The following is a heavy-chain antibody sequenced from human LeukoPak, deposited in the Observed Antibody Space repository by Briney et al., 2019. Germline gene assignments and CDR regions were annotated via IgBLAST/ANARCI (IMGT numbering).Heavy chain of an antibody. Sequence: GGSLRLSCAASGFTFSSYGMHWVRKAPGKGLEWVAVISYDGSNKYYADSVKGRFTISRDNSKNTLYLQMNSLRAEDTAVYYCAKDATDSSGYYPYFDCWGQGTLVTVSS. CDR2: ISYDGSNK. J-gene: IGHJ4*02. CDR3: AKDATDSSGYYPYFDC. CDR1: GFTFSSYG. D-gene: IGHD3-22*01. V-gene: IGHV3-30*18.